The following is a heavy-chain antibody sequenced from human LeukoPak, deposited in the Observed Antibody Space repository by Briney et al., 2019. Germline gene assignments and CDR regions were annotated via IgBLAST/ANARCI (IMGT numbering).Heavy chain of an antibody. Sequence: GASVKVSCKVSGYTLTELSMHWVRQAPGKGLEWMGGFDPEDGETIYAQKFQGRVTMTEDTSTDTVYMELSSLRSEDTAVYYCARPFYDILTDHDAFDIWGQGTMVTVSS. V-gene: IGHV1-24*01. J-gene: IGHJ3*02. CDR1: GYTLTELS. CDR2: FDPEDGET. CDR3: ARPFYDILTDHDAFDI. D-gene: IGHD3-9*01.